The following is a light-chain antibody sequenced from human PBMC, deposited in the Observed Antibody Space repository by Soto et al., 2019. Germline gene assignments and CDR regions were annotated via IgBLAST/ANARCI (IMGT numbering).Light chain of an antibody. CDR2: AAS. CDR3: QQSYSTPDT. V-gene: IGKV1-39*01. J-gene: IGKJ2*01. Sequence: DIQMTQSPSSLSASVGDRVTITCRASQSISSYLNWYQQKPGKAPKLLIYAASSLQSGIPSRFSGSGSGTDFTLRISSLQLEDFATHFCQQSYSTPDTFGQGTKLEIK. CDR1: QSISSY.